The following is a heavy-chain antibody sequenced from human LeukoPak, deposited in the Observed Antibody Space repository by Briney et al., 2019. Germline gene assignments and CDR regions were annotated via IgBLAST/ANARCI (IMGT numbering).Heavy chain of an antibody. CDR1: GGSISSYY. CDR2: IYYSGST. J-gene: IGHJ4*02. Sequence: PSETLSLTCTVSGGSISSYYWSWIRQPPGKGLEWIGYIYYSGSTNYNPSLKSRVTISVDTSKNQFSLKLSSVTAADTAVYYCARDLRSGFDYWGQGTLVTVSS. V-gene: IGHV4-59*12. D-gene: IGHD2-15*01. CDR3: ARDLRSGFDY.